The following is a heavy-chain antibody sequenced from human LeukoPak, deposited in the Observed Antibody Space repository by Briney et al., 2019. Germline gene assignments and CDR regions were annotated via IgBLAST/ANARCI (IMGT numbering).Heavy chain of an antibody. Sequence: ASVKVSCKASGGTFSSYAISWVRQAPGQGLEWMGGIIPIFGTANYAQKFQGRVTITTDESTSTAYMELSSLRSEDTAVYYCARVGGRIAAAGTDLLGYFDYWGQGTLVTVSS. CDR3: ARVGGRIAAAGTDLLGYFDY. CDR1: GGTFSSYA. V-gene: IGHV1-69*05. D-gene: IGHD6-13*01. J-gene: IGHJ4*02. CDR2: IIPIFGTA.